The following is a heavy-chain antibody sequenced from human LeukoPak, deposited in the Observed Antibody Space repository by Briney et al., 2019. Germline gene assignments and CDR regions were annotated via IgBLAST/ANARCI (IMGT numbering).Heavy chain of an antibody. CDR3: ARADYSDYSTWFDP. J-gene: IGHJ5*02. V-gene: IGHV1-18*01. D-gene: IGHD4-11*01. Sequence: ASVTVSCMASGYTFTSYGISWVRQAPGQGLEWMGWISAYNGNTNYAQKLQGRVTMTTDTSTSTAYMELRSLRSDDTAVYYCARADYSDYSTWFDPWGQGTLVTVSS. CDR1: GYTFTSYG. CDR2: ISAYNGNT.